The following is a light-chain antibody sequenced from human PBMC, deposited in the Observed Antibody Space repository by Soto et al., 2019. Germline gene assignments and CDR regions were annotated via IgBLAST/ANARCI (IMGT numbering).Light chain of an antibody. CDR1: QSISSSS. CDR2: DAS. V-gene: IGKV3D-20*02. J-gene: IGKJ4*01. CDR3: KQRSDWLLT. Sequence: EIVLTQSPGTLSVSPGERATLSCRASQSISSSSLAWYQQKPGQAPRLLIYDASNRATGIQARFSGSGSGTDFTLTIRSLEPEDFAVYYCKQRSDWLLTFGGGTKVDIK.